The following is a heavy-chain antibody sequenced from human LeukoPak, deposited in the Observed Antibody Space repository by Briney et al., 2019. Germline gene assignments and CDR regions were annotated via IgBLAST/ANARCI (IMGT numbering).Heavy chain of an antibody. CDR2: ISGSGSST. CDR1: GFTFSSYA. Sequence: GGSLRLSCAASGFTFSSYAMSWVRQAPGKGLEWVSAISGSGSSTYYADSVKGRFTISRDNSKNTLYLQMNSLRAEDTAVYYCAKDWVRGVIIYFDYWGQGTLVAVSS. J-gene: IGHJ4*02. CDR3: AKDWVRGVIIYFDY. V-gene: IGHV3-23*01. D-gene: IGHD3-10*01.